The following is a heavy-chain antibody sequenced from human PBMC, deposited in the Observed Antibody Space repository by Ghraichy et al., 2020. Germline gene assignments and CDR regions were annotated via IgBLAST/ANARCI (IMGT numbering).Heavy chain of an antibody. CDR1: GFSFSSYW. Sequence: GGSLRLSCAASGFSFSSYWMSWVRQPPGKGLEWVANIAHDESANYYVDSVKGRFTISRDNARNSVFLQMNSLSVEDTAVYYCARAGNVGAVDYWGQGTLVIVSS. J-gene: IGHJ4*02. V-gene: IGHV3-7*01. D-gene: IGHD1-26*01. CDR2: IAHDESAN. CDR3: ARAGNVGAVDY.